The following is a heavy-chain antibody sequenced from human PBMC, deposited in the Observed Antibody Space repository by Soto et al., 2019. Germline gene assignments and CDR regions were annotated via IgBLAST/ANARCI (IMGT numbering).Heavy chain of an antibody. D-gene: IGHD4-17*01. CDR2: MNPNSGKT. CDR3: VITTVTIRDGFDY. Sequence: GASVKVSCKASGYTFTSYDINWVRQATGQGLEWMGWMNPNSGKTGYAQKFQGRVTMTRNTSISTAYMELNSLSAEDMTVYYCVITTVTIRDGFDYWGQGTLSTVSS. J-gene: IGHJ4*02. V-gene: IGHV1-8*01. CDR1: GYTFTSYD.